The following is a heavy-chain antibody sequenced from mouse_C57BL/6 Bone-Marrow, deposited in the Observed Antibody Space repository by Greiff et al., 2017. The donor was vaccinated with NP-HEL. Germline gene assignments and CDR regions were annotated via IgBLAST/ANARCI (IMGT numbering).Heavy chain of an antibody. CDR2: IRNKANGYTT. CDR3: AKGGYFDV. J-gene: IGHJ1*03. V-gene: IGHV7-3*03. Sequence: EVKLMESGGGLVQPGGSLSLSCAASGFTFTDYYMSWVRQPPGKALEWLGFIRNKANGYTTEYSASVKGRFTISRDNSQSIPYLQMNALRAEDSATYYCAKGGYFDVWGTGTTVTVSS. CDR1: GFTFTDYY.